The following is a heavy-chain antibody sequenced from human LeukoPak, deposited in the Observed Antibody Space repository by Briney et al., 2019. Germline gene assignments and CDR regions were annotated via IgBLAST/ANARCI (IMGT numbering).Heavy chain of an antibody. CDR3: ARDLSLGRHDYGEPFDF. Sequence: ASVKVSCKASGYSFTDYYIHWVRQAPGQGLEWMGRINPNNGGTVYARKFLGRVTITRDTSITTAYMDLNSLRSDDTAVYYCARDLSLGRHDYGEPFDFWGQGTLVTVSS. V-gene: IGHV1-2*06. J-gene: IGHJ4*02. CDR1: GYSFTDYY. CDR2: INPNNGGT. D-gene: IGHD4-17*01.